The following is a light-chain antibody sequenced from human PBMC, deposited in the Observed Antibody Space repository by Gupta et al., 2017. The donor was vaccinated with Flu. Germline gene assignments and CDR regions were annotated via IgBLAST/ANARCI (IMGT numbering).Light chain of an antibody. CDR3: QQHSHHVPYT. J-gene: IGKJ2*01. Sequence: DIVMTQSPDSLTVSLGERATIYCKSSHSCCSNYNNKNYIAWYKQKPGQPPKLLLHWASTREAGVTDRFSGSGSGKDLALTINRRQAEDVACYFGQQHSHHVPYTFGQGTKVDI. CDR2: WAS. CDR1: HSCCSNYNNKNY. V-gene: IGKV4-1*01.